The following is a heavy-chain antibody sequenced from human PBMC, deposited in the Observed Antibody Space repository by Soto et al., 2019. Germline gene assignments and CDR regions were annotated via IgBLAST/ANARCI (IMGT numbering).Heavy chain of an antibody. D-gene: IGHD3-16*02. J-gene: IGHJ4*02. CDR3: ARGPTALLID. V-gene: IGHV1-46*03. CDR1: GYTFTSDY. CDR2: INPSGGST. Sequence: ASVKVSCKASGYTFTSDYINWVRQAPGQGLEWMGIINPSGGSTSYAQKFQGRVTMTGDTSTSTVYMELSSLRSEDTAGDYCARGPTALLIDWGQGTLVTVAS.